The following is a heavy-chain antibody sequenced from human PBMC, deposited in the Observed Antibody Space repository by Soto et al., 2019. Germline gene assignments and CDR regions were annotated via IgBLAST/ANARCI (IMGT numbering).Heavy chain of an antibody. V-gene: IGHV3-30-3*01. J-gene: IGHJ4*02. CDR3: ARDPSLPKFTEPDFDY. CDR1: GFTFSSYA. D-gene: IGHD2-8*02. CDR2: ISYDGSNK. Sequence: GGSLRLSCAASGFTFSSYAIHWVRQAPGKGLEWVAVISYDGSNKYYADSVKGRFTISRDNSKNTLYLQMNSLRAEDTAVYYCARDPSLPKFTEPDFDYWGQGTLVTVSS.